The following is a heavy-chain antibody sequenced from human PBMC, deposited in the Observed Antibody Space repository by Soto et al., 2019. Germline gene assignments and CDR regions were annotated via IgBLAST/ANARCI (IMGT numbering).Heavy chain of an antibody. CDR3: ARDREQQLVLVDGLPGYYYYGMDV. Sequence: GASVKVSCKASGGTFSSYAISWVRQAPGQGLEWMGGIIPIFGTANYAQKFQGRVTITADESTSTAYMELSSLRSEDTAVYYCARDREQQLVLVDGLPGYYYYGMDVWGQGTTVTVSS. V-gene: IGHV1-69*13. CDR2: IIPIFGTA. J-gene: IGHJ6*02. CDR1: GGTFSSYA. D-gene: IGHD6-13*01.